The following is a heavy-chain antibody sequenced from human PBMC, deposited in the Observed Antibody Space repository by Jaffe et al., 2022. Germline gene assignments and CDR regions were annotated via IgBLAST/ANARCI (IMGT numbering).Heavy chain of an antibody. CDR2: IYHSGST. D-gene: IGHD6-19*01. CDR1: GYSISSGYY. CDR3: ARQESPYSSGWYYY. J-gene: IGHJ4*02. V-gene: IGHV4-38-2*01. Sequence: QVQLQESGPGLVKPSETLSLTCAVSGYSISSGYYWGWIRQPPGKGLEWIGSIYHSGSTYYNPSLKSRVTISVDTSKNQFSLKLSSVTAADTAVYYCARQESPYSSGWYYYWGQGTLVTVSS.